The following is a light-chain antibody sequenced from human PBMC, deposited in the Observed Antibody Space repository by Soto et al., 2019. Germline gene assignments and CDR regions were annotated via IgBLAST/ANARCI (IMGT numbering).Light chain of an antibody. CDR1: QSVNNN. Sequence: ETVMTQSPATLSVSPGERATLSCRASQSVNNNLAWYQQKPGQTPRLVIYGASTRAVGIPARFSGSGSETEFTLTTNSLQSEDFAVYYCQQYNGWPPYTFGPGTKLDIK. J-gene: IGKJ2*01. V-gene: IGKV3-15*01. CDR2: GAS. CDR3: QQYNGWPPYT.